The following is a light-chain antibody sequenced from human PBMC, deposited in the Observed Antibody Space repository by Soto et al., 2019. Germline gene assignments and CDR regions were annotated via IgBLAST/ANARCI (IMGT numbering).Light chain of an antibody. CDR3: MQAIQAPRT. Sequence: DIVLTQSPLSLPVTPGEPASISCRSSQSLLHSNGNIYLDWYLQKPGQSPHLLIYLGSIRASGVPDRFSGSGSGTDFTLKITSVEAEDFGVYYCMQAIQAPRTFGLGTKVEMK. J-gene: IGKJ1*01. V-gene: IGKV2-28*01. CDR1: QSLLHSNGNIY. CDR2: LGS.